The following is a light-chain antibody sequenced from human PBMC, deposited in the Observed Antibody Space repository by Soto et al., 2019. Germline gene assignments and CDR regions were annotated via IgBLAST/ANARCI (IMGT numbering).Light chain of an antibody. CDR2: GAS. V-gene: IGKV3-20*01. J-gene: IGKJ5*01. Sequence: EIVLTQFPAALDVSPGDRATLSCWASYTVGTNLAWYQQKPGQAPRLLISGASSRTTGIPDRFSGSGSGTDFTLTISSLEPEDFAVFYCQQYGTSEIIFGEGTRLEIK. CDR3: QQYGTSEII. CDR1: YTVGTN.